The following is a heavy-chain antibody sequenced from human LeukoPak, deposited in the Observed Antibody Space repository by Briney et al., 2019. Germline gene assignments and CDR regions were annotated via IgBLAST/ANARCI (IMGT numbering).Heavy chain of an antibody. CDR2: INPYSGST. CDR3: AIWRDWGSCFDY. Sequence: ASVKVSCKASGYTFTGYYMNWVRQAPGQGLEWMGWINPYSGSTNYAQQFQGRVTMTRDTSISTAYMELSRLRSDDTAVYYCAIWRDWGSCFDYWGQGTVVTVSS. CDR1: GYTFTGYY. J-gene: IGHJ4*02. V-gene: IGHV1-2*02. D-gene: IGHD3-3*01.